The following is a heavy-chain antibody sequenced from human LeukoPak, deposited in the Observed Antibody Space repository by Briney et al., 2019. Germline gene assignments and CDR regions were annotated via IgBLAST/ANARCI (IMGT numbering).Heavy chain of an antibody. V-gene: IGHV3-48*01. J-gene: IGHJ6*02. CDR2: ISSSSSTI. Sequence: GGSLRLSCAASGFTFSSYSMTWVRQAPGKGLEWVSYISSSSSTIYYADSVKGRFTISRDNAKNSLYLQMNSLRAEDTAVYYCARETHSSSWAPSYYYGMDVWGQGTTVTVSS. D-gene: IGHD6-13*01. CDR3: ARETHSSSWAPSYYYGMDV. CDR1: GFTFSSYS.